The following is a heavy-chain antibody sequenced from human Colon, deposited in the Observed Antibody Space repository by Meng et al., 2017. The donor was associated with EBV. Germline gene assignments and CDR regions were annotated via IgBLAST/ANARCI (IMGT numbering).Heavy chain of an antibody. Sequence: QLRAAGSGWGKPPRPLALPFVVSGDSVTHGGYSWSWIRQPPGKGLEWIGYIYHSGSTKYNPSLKSRVTISVDTSKNQFSLKLSSVTAADTAVYYCARDTSTWGNKGLDHWGQGILVTVSS. CDR2: IYHSGST. D-gene: IGHD7-27*01. J-gene: IGHJ4*02. CDR3: ARDTSTWGNKGLDH. CDR1: GDSVTHGGYS. V-gene: IGHV4-30-2*01.